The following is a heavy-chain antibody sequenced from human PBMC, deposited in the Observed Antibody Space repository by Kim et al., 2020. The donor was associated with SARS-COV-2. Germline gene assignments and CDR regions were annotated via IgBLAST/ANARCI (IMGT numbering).Heavy chain of an antibody. D-gene: IGHD1-26*01. J-gene: IGHJ4*02. V-gene: IGHV3-33*06. CDR3: AKEGRLALGAFDS. Sequence: DPVKGRFTISRDNSKNTLYLQMNSRRAEATGVYYCAKEGRLALGAFDSWGQGTLVTVSS.